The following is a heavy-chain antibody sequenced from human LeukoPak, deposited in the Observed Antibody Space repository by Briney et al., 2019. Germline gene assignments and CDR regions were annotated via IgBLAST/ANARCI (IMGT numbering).Heavy chain of an antibody. J-gene: IGHJ5*02. CDR2: IYSGGST. CDR1: GSTVSSNY. CDR3: ARERGYGDPVHPLPRFDP. D-gene: IGHD4-17*01. Sequence: PGGSLRLSCAASGSTVSSNYMSWVRQAPGKGLEWVSVIYSGGSTYYADSVKGRFTISRDNSKNTLYLQMNSLRAEDTAVYYCARERGYGDPVHPLPRFDPWGQGTLVTVSS. V-gene: IGHV3-66*01.